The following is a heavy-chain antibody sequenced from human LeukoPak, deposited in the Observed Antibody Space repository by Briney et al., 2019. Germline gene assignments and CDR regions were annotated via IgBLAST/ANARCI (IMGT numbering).Heavy chain of an antibody. V-gene: IGHV3-66*01. CDR3: ARDRGWSDP. CDR1: RLIVSSNY. Sequence: GGSLRLSCAASRLIVSSNYMAWVRQAPGKGLEWVSVIYSGGNTYYADSVKGRFTISRDNSKNTLYLQMNSLRAEDTAVYYCARDRGWSDPWGLGTLVTVSS. CDR2: IYSGGNT. J-gene: IGHJ5*02.